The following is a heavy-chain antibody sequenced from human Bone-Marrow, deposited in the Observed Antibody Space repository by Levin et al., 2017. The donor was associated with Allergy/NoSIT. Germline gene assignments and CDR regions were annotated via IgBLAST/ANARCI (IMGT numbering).Heavy chain of an antibody. J-gene: IGHJ4*02. CDR1: GYTFTGYY. Sequence: ASVKVSCKASGYTFTGYYMHWVRQAPGQGLEWMGRINPNSGGTNYAQKFQGRVTMTRDTSISTAYMELSRLRSDDTAVYYCAREDLGRPGFDYWGQGTLVTVSS. D-gene: IGHD7-27*01. CDR2: INPNSGGT. V-gene: IGHV1-2*06. CDR3: AREDLGRPGFDY.